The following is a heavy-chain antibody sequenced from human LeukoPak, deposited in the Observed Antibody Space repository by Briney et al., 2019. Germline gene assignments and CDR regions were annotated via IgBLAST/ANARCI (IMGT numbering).Heavy chain of an antibody. CDR1: GYTFTSYY. CDR2: INPSGGST. D-gene: IGHD1-26*01. V-gene: IGHV1-46*01. CDR3: ARDAPLLGADAFDI. J-gene: IGHJ3*02. Sequence: ASVKVSCEASGYTFTSYYMHWVRQAPGQGLEWMGIINPSGGSTSYAQKFQGRVTMTTDTSTSTAYMELRSLRSDDTTVYYCARDAPLLGADAFDIWGQGTMVTVSS.